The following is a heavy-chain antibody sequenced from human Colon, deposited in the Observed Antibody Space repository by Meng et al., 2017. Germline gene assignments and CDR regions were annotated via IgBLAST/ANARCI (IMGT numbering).Heavy chain of an antibody. CDR3: VRGRGSGSYLIDY. D-gene: IGHD3-10*01. V-gene: IGHV3-33*01. CDR2: IWYDGNNE. J-gene: IGHJ4*02. Sequence: GESLKISCAASGFTFSNDAMHWVRQAPGTGLEWVALIWYDGNNEKYADSVKGRFTISRDNSKDTLYLQMNSLTAEDTAVYYCVRGRGSGSYLIDYWGQGTLVTVSS. CDR1: GFTFSNDA.